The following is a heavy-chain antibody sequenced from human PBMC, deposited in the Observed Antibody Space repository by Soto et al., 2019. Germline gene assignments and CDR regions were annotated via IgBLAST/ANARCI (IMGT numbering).Heavy chain of an antibody. CDR3: AKDYGDYGWYFDL. CDR2: SSGSGGST. D-gene: IGHD4-17*01. J-gene: IGHJ2*01. V-gene: IGHV3-23*01. CDR1: GFTFSSYA. Sequence: EVQLLESGGGLVQPGGSLRLSCAASGFTFSSYAMSWVRQAPGKGLEWVSASSGSGGSTYYADSVKGRFTISRDNSKNTVYLPMNSLRAEDTAVYYCAKDYGDYGWYFDLWGRGTLVTVSS.